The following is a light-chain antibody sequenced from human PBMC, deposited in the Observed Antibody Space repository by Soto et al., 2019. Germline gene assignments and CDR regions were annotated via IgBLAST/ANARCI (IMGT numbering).Light chain of an antibody. CDR1: QNINNY. V-gene: IGKV1-39*01. J-gene: IGKJ2*01. CDR2: VAS. CDR3: QQTFRTPHT. Sequence: DIQMTQSPSSLSASVGDRVTITCRASQNINNYLNWYQHKPGKAPKLLIYVASTLQSGVPSRFSGSGSGTDFILTISSLQPADFAVYYCQQTFRTPHTFGQGTKVDIK.